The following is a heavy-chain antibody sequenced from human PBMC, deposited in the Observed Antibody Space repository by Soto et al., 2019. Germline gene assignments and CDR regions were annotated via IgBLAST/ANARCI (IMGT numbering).Heavy chain of an antibody. D-gene: IGHD7-27*01. CDR1: GFTFSSYS. V-gene: IGHV3-21*01. CDR2: ISSSSYI. CDR3: ARELGLDAFDI. Sequence: GGSLRLSCAASGFTFSSYSMNWVRQAPGKGLEWVSSISSSSYIYYADSVKGRFTISRDNAKNSLYLQMNSLRAEDTAVYYCARELGLDAFDIWGQGTMVTVSS. J-gene: IGHJ3*02.